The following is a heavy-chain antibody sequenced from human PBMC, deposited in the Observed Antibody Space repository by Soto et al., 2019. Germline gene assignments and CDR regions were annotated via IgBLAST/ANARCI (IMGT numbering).Heavy chain of an antibody. CDR3: ARGGNFWSGYPTHYYGMDV. J-gene: IGHJ6*02. CDR2: INPNSGGT. CDR1: GYTFTGYY. Sequence: ASVKVSCKASGYTFTGYYMHWVRQAPGQGLEWMGWINPNSGGTNYAQKFQGWVTMTRDTSISTAYMELSRLRSDDTAVYYCARGGNFWSGYPTHYYGMDVWGQGTTVTVSS. D-gene: IGHD3-3*01. V-gene: IGHV1-2*04.